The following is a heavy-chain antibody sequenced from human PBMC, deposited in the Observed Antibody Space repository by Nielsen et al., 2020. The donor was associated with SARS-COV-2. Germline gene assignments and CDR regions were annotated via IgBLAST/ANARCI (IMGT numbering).Heavy chain of an antibody. J-gene: IGHJ5*02. D-gene: IGHD3-3*01. CDR1: GFTFSSSG. V-gene: IGHV3-33*01. Sequence: GESLKISCAASGFTFSSSGMHWVRQAPGKGLEWVAVIWYDGSNKYYADSVKGRFTISRDNSKNTLYLQMNSLRAEDTAVYYCARDLGLRFLEWLLPDPWGQGTLVTVSS. CDR3: ARDLGLRFLEWLLPDP. CDR2: IWYDGSNK.